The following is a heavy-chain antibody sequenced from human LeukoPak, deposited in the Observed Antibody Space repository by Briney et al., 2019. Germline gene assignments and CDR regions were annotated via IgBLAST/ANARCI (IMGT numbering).Heavy chain of an antibody. J-gene: IGHJ3*02. Sequence: PSETLSLTCTVSGGSISSSSYYWGWIRQPPGKGLEWIGYIYYSGSTNYNPSLKSRVTISVDTSKNQFSLKLSSVTAADTAVYYCARITGFANAFDIWGQGTMVTVSS. CDR3: ARITGFANAFDI. CDR1: GGSISSSSYY. CDR2: IYYSGST. D-gene: IGHD1-14*01. V-gene: IGHV4-61*05.